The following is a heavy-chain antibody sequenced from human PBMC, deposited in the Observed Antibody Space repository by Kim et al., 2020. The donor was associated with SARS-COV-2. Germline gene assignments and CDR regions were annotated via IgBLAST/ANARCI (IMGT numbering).Heavy chain of an antibody. CDR3: ARDQARADNWFGP. CDR1: GYTFSDYY. CDR2: INCNRGAT. Sequence: ASVKVSCKASGYTFSDYYLHWVRQAPGQGLEWMGWINCNRGATTYAQKFRGRVSLTRDTSSSTAYMELSSLRNDDTAIYYCARDQARADNWFGPWGQGTLVTVSS. J-gene: IGHJ5*02. V-gene: IGHV1-2*02.